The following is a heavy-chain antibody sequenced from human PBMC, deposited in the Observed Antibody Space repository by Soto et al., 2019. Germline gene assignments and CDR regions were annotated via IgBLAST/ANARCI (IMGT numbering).Heavy chain of an antibody. J-gene: IGHJ6*02. CDR1: GYTFTGYY. V-gene: IGHV1-2*02. CDR3: ARDRAVAGTIAYYYYGMDV. D-gene: IGHD6-19*01. CDR2: INPNSGGT. Sequence: ASVKVSCKASGYTFTGYYMHWVRQAPGQGLEWMGWINPNSGGTNYAQKFQGRVTMTRDTSISTAYMELSRLRSDDTAVYYCARDRAVAGTIAYYYYGMDVWGQGTTVTVSS.